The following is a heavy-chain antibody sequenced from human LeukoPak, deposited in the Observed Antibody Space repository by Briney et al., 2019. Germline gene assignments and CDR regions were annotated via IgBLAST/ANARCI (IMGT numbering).Heavy chain of an antibody. CDR3: AKGDYDSSGYPYYYYGMDV. V-gene: IGHV3-23*01. D-gene: IGHD3-22*01. J-gene: IGHJ6*02. CDR1: GFTFSSYA. Sequence: GGSLRLSCAASGFTFSSYAMSWVRQAPGKGLEWVSAISGSGGSTYYADSVKGRFTISRDNSKNTLYLQMNSLRAEDTAVYYCAKGDYDSSGYPYYYYGMDVWGQGTTVTVSS. CDR2: ISGSGGST.